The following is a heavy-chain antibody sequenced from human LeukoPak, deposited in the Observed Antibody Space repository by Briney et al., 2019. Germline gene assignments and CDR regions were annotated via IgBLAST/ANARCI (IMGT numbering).Heavy chain of an antibody. CDR3: ARGMYSGSYQRPGLDS. V-gene: IGHV5-51*01. Sequence: GESLKISCKGSGYSFTSYWIGWVRQMPGKGLEWMGIIYPGDSDTRYSPSFQGQVTISAVRSISTAYLQWSSLEASDTAIYYCARGMYSGSYQRPGLDSWGQGTLVTVSS. CDR2: IYPGDSDT. J-gene: IGHJ4*02. CDR1: GYSFTSYW. D-gene: IGHD1-26*01.